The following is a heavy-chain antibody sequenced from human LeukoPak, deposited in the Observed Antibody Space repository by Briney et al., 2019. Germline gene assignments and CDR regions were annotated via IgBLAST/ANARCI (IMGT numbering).Heavy chain of an antibody. V-gene: IGHV1-18*04. CDR1: GYTFTSYG. D-gene: IGHD3-9*01. Sequence: ASVKVSCKASGYTFTSYGISWVRQAPGQGLEWMGWISAYNGNTNYAQKLQGRVTMTTDTSTSTAYMELRSLRSDDTAVYCCARGFWAGDILTGYYWMPPAPFDPWGQGTLVTVSS. CDR2: ISAYNGNT. J-gene: IGHJ5*02. CDR3: ARGFWAGDILTGYYWMPPAPFDP.